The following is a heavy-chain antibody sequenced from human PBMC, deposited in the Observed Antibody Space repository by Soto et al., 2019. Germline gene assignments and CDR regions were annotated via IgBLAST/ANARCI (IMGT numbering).Heavy chain of an antibody. CDR3: ARTYYDFWSGYHDAFDI. V-gene: IGHV5-10-1*01. CDR2: IDPSDSYT. D-gene: IGHD3-3*01. Sequence: GESLKISCKGSGYSFTSYWISWVRQMPVKALEWMGRIDPSDSYTNYSPSLQGHVTISADKSISTAYLQWSSLRASDTAMYYCARTYYDFWSGYHDAFDIWGQGTMVTVSS. J-gene: IGHJ3*02. CDR1: GYSFTSYW.